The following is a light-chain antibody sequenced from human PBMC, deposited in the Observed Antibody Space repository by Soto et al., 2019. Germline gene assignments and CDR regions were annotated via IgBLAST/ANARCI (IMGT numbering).Light chain of an antibody. Sequence: QSVLAQPASVSGSFGQSITISCSGPNTDLGVYGYVSWYQHHPGKAPKLLIYDVNNRPSGISDRFSGSKSGDTASLTISWLQAEDEADYFCFSKISGFVYGFGTGTKVTVL. CDR2: DVN. V-gene: IGLV2-14*01. J-gene: IGLJ1*01. CDR3: FSKISGFVYG. CDR1: NTDLGVYGY.